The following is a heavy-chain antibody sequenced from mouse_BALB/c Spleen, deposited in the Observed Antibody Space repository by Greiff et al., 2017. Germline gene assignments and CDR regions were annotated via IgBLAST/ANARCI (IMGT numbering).Heavy chain of an antibody. CDR3: TRYDYDGGYAMDY. J-gene: IGHJ4*01. CDR2: IYPGNSDT. D-gene: IGHD2-4*01. V-gene: IGHV1-5*01. CDR1: GYSFTSYW. Sequence: EVQLQQSGTVLARPGASVKMSCKASGYSFTSYWMHWVKQRPGQGLEWIGAIYPGNSDTSYNQKFKGKAKLTAVTSASTAYMELSSLTNEDSAVYYCTRYDYDGGYAMDYWGQGTSVTVSS.